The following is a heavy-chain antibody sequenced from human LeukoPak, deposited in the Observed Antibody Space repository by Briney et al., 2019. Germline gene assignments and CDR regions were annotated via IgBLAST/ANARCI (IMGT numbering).Heavy chain of an antibody. J-gene: IGHJ4*02. CDR2: INPYSGDT. Sequence: ASVKVSCKGSRNTFTGHYIHWVRRAPGQGLEWMGWINPYSGDTNYAQKFQGGVTMTRDMSISTVYMDLSRLRSDDSAVYYCARVGWDLPIDYWGQGTLVTVSS. CDR3: ARVGWDLPIDY. D-gene: IGHD4-23*01. V-gene: IGHV1-2*02. CDR1: RNTFTGHY.